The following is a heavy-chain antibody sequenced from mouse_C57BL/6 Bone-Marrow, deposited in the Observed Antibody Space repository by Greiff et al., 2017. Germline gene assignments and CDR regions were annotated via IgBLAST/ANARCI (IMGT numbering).Heavy chain of an antibody. CDR1: GFNIKDDY. Sequence: EVQLQQSGAELVRPGASVKLSCTASGFNIKDDYMHWVKQRPEQGLEWIGWIDPENGDTEYASKFQGKATITADTSSNTAYLQLSSLTSEDTAVYYCTTIPNLFFAYWGQGTLVTVFA. CDR3: TTIPNLFFAY. J-gene: IGHJ3*01. V-gene: IGHV14-4*01. CDR2: IDPENGDT. D-gene: IGHD1-1*01.